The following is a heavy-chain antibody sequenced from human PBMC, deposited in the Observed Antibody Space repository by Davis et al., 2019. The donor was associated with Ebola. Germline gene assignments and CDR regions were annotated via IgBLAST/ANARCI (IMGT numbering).Heavy chain of an antibody. Sequence: PGGSLRLSCAASGFTFSSYGMHWVRQAPGKGLEWVAAIWSDGGNKYYADSVKGRFTISRDNSKNTLYLQMNSLRAEDTAVYYCAACGGTCYGWIDPWGQGTLVSVSS. CDR2: IWSDGGNK. V-gene: IGHV3-33*01. CDR1: GFTFSSYG. CDR3: AACGGTCYGWIDP. J-gene: IGHJ5*02. D-gene: IGHD2-15*01.